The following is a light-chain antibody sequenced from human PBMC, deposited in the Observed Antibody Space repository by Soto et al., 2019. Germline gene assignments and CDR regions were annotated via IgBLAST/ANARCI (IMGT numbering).Light chain of an antibody. CDR2: DST. CDR3: HQRNQ. J-gene: IGKJ5*01. CDR1: QFLSSY. V-gene: IGKV3-11*01. Sequence: EIVMTQSPLTLPVNPGEPAFLSCRASQFLSSYLAWYQQIPGQPPRLLIYDSTNRATGIPARFSGSRSGTDFTLTISSVEPEDFAMYYCHQRNQFGQGTRLEIK.